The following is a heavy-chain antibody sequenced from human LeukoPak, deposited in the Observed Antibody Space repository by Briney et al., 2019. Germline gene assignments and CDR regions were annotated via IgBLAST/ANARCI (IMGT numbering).Heavy chain of an antibody. D-gene: IGHD6-13*01. J-gene: IGHJ4*02. V-gene: IGHV1-8*02. CDR2: MNPNSGNT. CDR1: GYTFTSYD. CDR3: ARDNPVLLYSSSWYFY. Sequence: PWASVKVSCKASGYTFTSYDINWVRQATGQGLEWMGWMNPNSGNTGYAQKLQGRVTMTTDTSTSTAYMELRSLRSDDTAVYYCARDNPVLLYSSSWYFYWGQGTLVTVSS.